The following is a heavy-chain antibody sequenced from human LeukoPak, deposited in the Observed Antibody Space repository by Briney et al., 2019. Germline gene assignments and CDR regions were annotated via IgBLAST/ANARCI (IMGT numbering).Heavy chain of an antibody. V-gene: IGHV4-59*01. J-gene: IGHJ4*02. CDR3: ARVRNWSGYNALDC. CDR1: GDSMGTYH. Sequence: SETLSLTCTVFGDSMGTYHWSWIRQPPGKGLEWIGNIYYSGSTKYEPSLKSRVTMSIDTSKNPFSLKLTSVTAADTAVYYCARVRNWSGYNALDCWGQGTLVTVSS. D-gene: IGHD3-3*01. CDR2: IYYSGST.